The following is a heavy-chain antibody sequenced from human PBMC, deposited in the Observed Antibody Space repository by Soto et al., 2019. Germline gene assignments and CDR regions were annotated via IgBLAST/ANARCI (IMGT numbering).Heavy chain of an antibody. CDR2: IRGSADST. V-gene: IGHV3-23*01. J-gene: IGHJ5*02. Sequence: EVQLLESGGNLVPPGGSLRLSCAASGFIFRDYAMNWVRQAPGKGLEWVSLIRGSADSTYYAGSVRGRFTISRDDSKSTLYLQMDSLRAEDTAIYYCAKDWTHLDIWGQGTLVTVSS. CDR3: AKDWTHLDI. CDR1: GFIFRDYA. D-gene: IGHD3-3*01.